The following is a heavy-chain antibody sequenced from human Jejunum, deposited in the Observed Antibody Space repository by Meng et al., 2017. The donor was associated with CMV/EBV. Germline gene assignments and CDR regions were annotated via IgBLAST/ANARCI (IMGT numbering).Heavy chain of an antibody. CDR2: IDYTGTT. J-gene: IGHJ4*02. V-gene: IGHV4-39*07. CDR3: ARVPPSGNYRFDY. D-gene: IGHD6-19*01. Sequence: LQESGPAPFKPSAPLSLTCTVSGASLSNCRHFWGWIRQPPGKGLEWIANIDYTGTTYYNPSLKSRVTISRDTSKNQFSLKLNSVTAADTAVYYCARVPPSGNYRFDYWGQGTLVTVSS. CDR1: GASLSNCRHF.